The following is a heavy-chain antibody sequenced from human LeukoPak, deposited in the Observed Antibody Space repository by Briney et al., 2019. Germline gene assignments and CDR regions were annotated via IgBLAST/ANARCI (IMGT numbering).Heavy chain of an antibody. CDR1: GGSISSYY. Sequence: SETLSLTCTVSGGSISSYYWSWIRQPPGKGLEWIGYIYYSGSTNYNPSLKSRVTISVDTSKNQVSLKLSSVTAADTAVYYCAREYDYVWGSYRSGFDPWGQGTLVTVSS. CDR3: AREYDYVWGSYRSGFDP. V-gene: IGHV4-59*01. J-gene: IGHJ5*02. CDR2: IYYSGST. D-gene: IGHD3-16*02.